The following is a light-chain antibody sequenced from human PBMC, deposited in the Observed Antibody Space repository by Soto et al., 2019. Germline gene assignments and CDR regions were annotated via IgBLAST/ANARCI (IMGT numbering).Light chain of an antibody. CDR2: GTS. V-gene: IGKV3-20*01. CDR1: QTIGRNY. J-gene: IGKJ1*01. CDR3: QQYNNYWT. Sequence: EIVLTQSPGTLSLSPGETATLSCRASQTIGRNYLAWYQQKPGQAPRLLIFGTSTRATGIPARFSGSGSGTDFTLTISSLQPDDFATYYCQQYNNYWTFGQGTKVDIK.